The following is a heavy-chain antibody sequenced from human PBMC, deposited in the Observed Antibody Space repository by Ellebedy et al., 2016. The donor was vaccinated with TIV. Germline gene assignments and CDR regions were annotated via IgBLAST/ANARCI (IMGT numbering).Heavy chain of an antibody. J-gene: IGHJ6*02. CDR1: GFNFWTYS. Sequence: GGSLRLXXEASGFNFWTYSMNWIRQAPGRGLEWISYSKSGNRDISYADSVRGRFTISRDNARNSLYLQMNSLRAEDTAVYYCARTPPYYYYHMDVWGQGTTVTVS. D-gene: IGHD2-15*01. V-gene: IGHV3-21*05. CDR2: SKSGNRDI. CDR3: ARTPPYYYYHMDV.